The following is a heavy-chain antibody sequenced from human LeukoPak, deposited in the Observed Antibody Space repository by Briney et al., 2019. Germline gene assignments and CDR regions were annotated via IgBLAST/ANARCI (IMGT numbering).Heavy chain of an antibody. J-gene: IGHJ6*02. CDR2: INHSGST. Sequence: PSETLPLTCAVYGGSFSGYYWSWIRQPPGKGLEWIGEINHSGSTNYNPSLKSRVTISVDTSKNQFSLKLSSVTAADTAVYYCARGRKSSSWYVNYYGMDVWGQGTTVTVSS. CDR3: ARGRKSSSWYVNYYGMDV. V-gene: IGHV4-34*01. CDR1: GGSFSGYY. D-gene: IGHD6-13*01.